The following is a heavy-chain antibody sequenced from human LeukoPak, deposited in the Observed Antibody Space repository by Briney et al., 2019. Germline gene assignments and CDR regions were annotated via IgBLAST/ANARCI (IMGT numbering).Heavy chain of an antibody. CDR2: IYSGGST. CDR1: GFTVSSNY. Sequence: PGGSLRLSCAASGFTVSSNYMSWVRQAPGKGLEWVSVIYSGGSTYYADSVKGRFTISRENSKNTLYLQMNSLRAEDTAVYYCAREPLPSEYYFDYWGQGTLVTVSS. J-gene: IGHJ4*02. V-gene: IGHV3-53*01. CDR3: AREPLPSEYYFDY. D-gene: IGHD3-10*01.